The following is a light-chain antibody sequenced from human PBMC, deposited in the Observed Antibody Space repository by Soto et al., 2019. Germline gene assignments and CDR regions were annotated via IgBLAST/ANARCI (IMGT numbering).Light chain of an antibody. J-gene: IGLJ1*01. CDR2: GNS. V-gene: IGLV1-40*01. Sequence: QAVVTQPPSVSGAPGQRVTISCTGSSSNIGAGYDVHWYQHLPGTAPKLLIYGNSNRPSGVPDRFSGSKSGTSASLAITGLQAEDEADYYCSSYAGSNNYVFGTGTKLTVL. CDR1: SSNIGAGYD. CDR3: SSYAGSNNYV.